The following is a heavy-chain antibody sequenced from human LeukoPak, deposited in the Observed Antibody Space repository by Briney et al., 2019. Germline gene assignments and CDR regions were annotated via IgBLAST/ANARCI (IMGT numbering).Heavy chain of an antibody. CDR3: VREMVRGVYAY. CDR2: INPSGGST. V-gene: IGHV1-46*01. CDR1: GYTFSSYY. D-gene: IGHD3-10*01. Sequence: ASVKVSCKTSGYTFSSYYMHWVRQAPGQGLEWMGIINPSGGSTSYSQKFQGRVTMTRDMSTSTVYMDLSSLRSDDTAVYYCVREMVRGVYAYWGQGTLVTVSS. J-gene: IGHJ4*02.